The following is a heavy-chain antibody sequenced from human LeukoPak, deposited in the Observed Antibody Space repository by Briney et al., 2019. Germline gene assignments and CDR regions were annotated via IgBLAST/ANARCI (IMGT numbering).Heavy chain of an antibody. J-gene: IGHJ4*02. V-gene: IGHV1-46*02. Sequence: ASVKVSCKASGYSFNRYYIHWVRQAPGQGLEWMGIINHSGDSSSSAQKFQGRVTLTRDTSTSTVYMELRSLRSEDTAVYYCARARGIYYDSSGYYGYWGQGTLVTVSS. CDR3: ARARGIYYDSSGYYGY. CDR1: GYSFNRYY. D-gene: IGHD3-22*01. CDR2: INHSGDSS.